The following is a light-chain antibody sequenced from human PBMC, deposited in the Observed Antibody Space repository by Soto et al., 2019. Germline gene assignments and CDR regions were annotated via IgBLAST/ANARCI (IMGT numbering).Light chain of an antibody. CDR1: QSLSSSY. J-gene: IGKJ5*01. Sequence: IVLTQSPGTLSLSPGERATLSCRASQSLSSSYLVWYQQKPGQAPRLLIYGASSRATGIPDRFSGSGSGTEFTLTISSLQSEDFAVYYCEQYNNWPITFGQGTRLEN. CDR2: GAS. V-gene: IGKV3-20*01. CDR3: EQYNNWPIT.